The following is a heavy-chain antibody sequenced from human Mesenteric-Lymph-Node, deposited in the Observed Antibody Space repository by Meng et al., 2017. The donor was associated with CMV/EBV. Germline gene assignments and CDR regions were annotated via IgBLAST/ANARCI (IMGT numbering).Heavy chain of an antibody. CDR2: IRYDGNNK. V-gene: IGHV3-30*02. J-gene: IGHJ4*02. D-gene: IGHD3-22*01. CDR3: AKSPLAVVVHFDS. CDR1: GGSISSSSYY. Sequence: GGSLRLSCTVSGGSISSSSYYWGWIRQPPGKGLEWVAFIRYDGNNKYYADSVKGRFSISRDNSKNTLYLQMSSLRDEDTAVYYCAKSPLAVVVHFDSWGQGTQVTVSS.